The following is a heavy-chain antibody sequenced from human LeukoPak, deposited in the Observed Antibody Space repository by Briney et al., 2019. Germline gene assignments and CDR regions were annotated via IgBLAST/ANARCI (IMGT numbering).Heavy chain of an antibody. V-gene: IGHV4-39*07. J-gene: IGHJ4*02. Sequence: PSETLSLTCTVSGGSISSSSYYWGWVRQPPGKGLEWIGNIYYSGSTYYNPSLKSRVTISVDTSKNQFSLKLSSVTAADTAVYYCARVSGSYPIYYFDYWGQGTLVTVSS. CDR1: GGSISSSSYY. D-gene: IGHD1-26*01. CDR2: IYYSGST. CDR3: ARVSGSYPIYYFDY.